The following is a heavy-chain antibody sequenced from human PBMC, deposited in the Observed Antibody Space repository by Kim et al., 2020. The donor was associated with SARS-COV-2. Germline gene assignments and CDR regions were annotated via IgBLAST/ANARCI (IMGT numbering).Heavy chain of an antibody. D-gene: IGHD2-15*01. Sequence: RYSPSFQGQVTISADKSISTAYLQWSSLKASDTAMYYCASCRDGSVCDYWGQGTLVTVSS. J-gene: IGHJ4*02. V-gene: IGHV5-51*01. CDR3: ASCRDGSVCDY.